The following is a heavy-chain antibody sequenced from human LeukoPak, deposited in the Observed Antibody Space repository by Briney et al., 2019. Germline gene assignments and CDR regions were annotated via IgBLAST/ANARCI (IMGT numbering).Heavy chain of an antibody. CDR1: GFTFSDYY. V-gene: IGHV3-11*01. CDR2: ISSSGSTI. D-gene: IGHD5-18*01. CDR3: AKDSSYGFATFDA. Sequence: GGSLRLSCAASGFTFSDYYMSWIRQAPGKGLEWVSYISSSGSTIYYADSVKGRFTISRDNAKNSLYLQMNSLRAEDTALYYCAKDSSYGFATFDAWGQGALVTVSS. J-gene: IGHJ4*02.